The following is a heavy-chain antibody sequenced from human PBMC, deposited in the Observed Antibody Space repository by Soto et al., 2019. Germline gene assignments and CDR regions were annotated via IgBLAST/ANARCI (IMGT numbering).Heavy chain of an antibody. CDR1: GFTFSNYA. V-gene: IGHV3-30-3*01. CDR3: ATYSTGWHLGDC. Sequence: QVQLVESGGGVVQPGRSLRLSCAASGFTFSNYAIHWVRQAPGKGLEWVAVISYDGNNQYYADSVMGRFTISRDNSKNTLYLLMNSLRPEDTAVYYCATYSTGWHLGDCWGQGTLVTVSS. CDR2: ISYDGNNQ. D-gene: IGHD6-19*01. J-gene: IGHJ4*02.